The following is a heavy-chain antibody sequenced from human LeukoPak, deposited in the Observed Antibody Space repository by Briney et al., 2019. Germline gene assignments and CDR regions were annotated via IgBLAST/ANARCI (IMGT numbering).Heavy chain of an antibody. CDR1: GGSISSGGYY. J-gene: IGHJ3*02. D-gene: IGHD3-22*01. V-gene: IGHV4-31*03. Sequence: TLSLTCTVSGGSISSGGYYWSWIRQHPGKGLEWIGYIYYSGSTYYNPSLKSRVTMSVDTSENQFSLNLSSVTAADTAVYYCASPGHSSAYGDAFDIWAKGQWSPSLQ. CDR2: IYYSGST. CDR3: ASPGHSSAYGDAFDI.